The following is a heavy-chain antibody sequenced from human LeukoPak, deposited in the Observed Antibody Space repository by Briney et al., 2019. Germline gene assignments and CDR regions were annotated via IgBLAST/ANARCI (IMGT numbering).Heavy chain of an antibody. V-gene: IGHV3-23*01. CDR3: AKAQRIAVAGTYFQH. Sequence: GGSLRLSCAASGFTFSSYAMSWAHQAPGKGLEWVSAISGSGGSTYYADSVKGRFTISRDNSKNTLYLQMNSLRAEDTAVYYCAKAQRIAVAGTYFQHWGQGTLVTVSS. CDR1: GFTFSSYA. J-gene: IGHJ1*01. D-gene: IGHD6-19*01. CDR2: ISGSGGST.